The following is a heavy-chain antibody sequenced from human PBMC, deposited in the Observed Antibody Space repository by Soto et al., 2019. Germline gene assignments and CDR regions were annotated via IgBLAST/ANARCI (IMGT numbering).Heavy chain of an antibody. CDR3: AKKQERELPRVIDF. V-gene: IGHV3-23*01. CDR1: GLTFSNYA. D-gene: IGHD1-7*01. Sequence: EVRLLESGGGFVKPGGSLRLSCATSGLTFSNYAMSWVRQAPGGGLEWVSSMSGSSSTTYYADSVKGRFTISRDRSKTTLYLQMSSLRAEDTALYYCAKKQERELPRVIDFWGQGTLVTVSS. CDR2: MSGSSSTT. J-gene: IGHJ4*02.